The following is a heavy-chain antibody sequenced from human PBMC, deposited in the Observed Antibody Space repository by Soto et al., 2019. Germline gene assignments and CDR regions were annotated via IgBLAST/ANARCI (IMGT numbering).Heavy chain of an antibody. CDR1: GGSISSYY. CDR3: ARDQGYYGDYGDTQEYYYYYMDV. J-gene: IGHJ6*03. V-gene: IGHV4-59*12. Sequence: SETLSLTCTVSGGSISSYYWSWIRQPPGKGLEWIGYIYYSGSTNYNPSLKSRVTISVDASKNQFSLKLSSVTAADTAVYYCARDQGYYGDYGDTQEYYYYYMDVWGKGTTVTVSS. D-gene: IGHD4-17*01. CDR2: IYYSGST.